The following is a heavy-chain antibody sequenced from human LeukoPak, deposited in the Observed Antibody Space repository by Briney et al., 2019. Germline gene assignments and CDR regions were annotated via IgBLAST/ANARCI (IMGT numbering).Heavy chain of an antibody. CDR2: ISSSGSTI. CDR1: GGSISSSSYY. J-gene: IGHJ4*02. D-gene: IGHD1-26*01. V-gene: IGHV3-11*04. Sequence: LSLTCTVSGGSISSSSYYWGWIRQPPGKGLEWVSYISSSGSTIYYADSVKGRFTISRDNAKNSLYLQMNSLRAEDTAVYYCARDHITTVSGGDYWGQGTLVTVSS. CDR3: ARDHITTVSGGDY.